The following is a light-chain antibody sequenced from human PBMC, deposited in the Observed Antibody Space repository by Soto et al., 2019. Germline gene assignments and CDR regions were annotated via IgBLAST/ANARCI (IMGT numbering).Light chain of an antibody. Sequence: EVVMTQSPAALSVSPGERATLSCRASQSINSNLAWYQQKPGQAPRLLVYGASTMATGIPARFSGTGSGIEFTLTISSLQSEDFAVYYCQQYNTWPGWTFGQGTKVEIK. CDR3: QQYNTWPGWT. CDR2: GAS. V-gene: IGKV3-15*01. CDR1: QSINSN. J-gene: IGKJ1*01.